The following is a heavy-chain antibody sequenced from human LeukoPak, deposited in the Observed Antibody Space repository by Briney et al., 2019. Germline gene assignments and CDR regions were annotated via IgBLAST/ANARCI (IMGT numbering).Heavy chain of an antibody. V-gene: IGHV4-39*01. Sequence: PSETLSLTCTVSGGSFSSTSYYWGWIRQPPGKGLEWIANIYHTGSTYYNPSLKSRVTISVDTSANQFSLKLNSVTAADTAVYYCARPIRSRDNNWFDPWGQGTLVIVSP. CDR2: IYHTGST. CDR3: ARPIRSRDNNWFDP. CDR1: GGSFSSTSYY. J-gene: IGHJ5*02. D-gene: IGHD3-10*01.